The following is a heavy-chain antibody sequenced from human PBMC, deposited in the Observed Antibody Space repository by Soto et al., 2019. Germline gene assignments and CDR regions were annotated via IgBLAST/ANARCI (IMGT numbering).Heavy chain of an antibody. Sequence: QVQLVESGGGVVQPGRSLRLSCAASGFTFSSYGMHWVRQAPGKGLEWVAVISYDGSNKYYADSVKGRFTISRDNSKNXLXRXXKRLRAEDTAVYYCAKVRDSSGYPNHYYYYYGMDVWGQGTTVTVSS. V-gene: IGHV3-30*18. J-gene: IGHJ6*02. CDR3: AKVRDSSGYPNHYYYYYGMDV. CDR2: ISYDGSNK. D-gene: IGHD3-22*01. CDR1: GFTFSSYG.